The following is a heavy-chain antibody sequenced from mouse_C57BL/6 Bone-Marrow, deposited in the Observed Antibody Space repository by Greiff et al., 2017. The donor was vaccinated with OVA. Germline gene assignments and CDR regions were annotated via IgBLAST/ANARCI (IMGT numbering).Heavy chain of an antibody. D-gene: IGHD2-3*01. CDR2: LNPNNGGT. J-gene: IGHJ4*01. V-gene: IGHV1-26*01. Sequence: VQLQQSGPELVKPGASVKISCKASGYTFTDYYMNWVKQSHGKSLEWIGDLNPNNGGTSYNQKFKGKATLTVDKSSSTAYMELRSLTSEDSAVYYCAREGNDGYLYAMDYWGQGTSVTVSS. CDR3: AREGNDGYLYAMDY. CDR1: GYTFTDYY.